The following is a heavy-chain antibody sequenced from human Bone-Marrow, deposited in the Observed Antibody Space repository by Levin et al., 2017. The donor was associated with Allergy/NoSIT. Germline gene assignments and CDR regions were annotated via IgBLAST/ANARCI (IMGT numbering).Heavy chain of an antibody. CDR3: GRDLVVPVGEDLVYAGGMDV. J-gene: IGHJ6*02. D-gene: IGHD2-21*02. Sequence: PGGSLRLSCVASGFTFKTYSMNWVRQAPGKGLEWLSYISSSGTTIYDADSVKGRFTISRDNAKNSLFLQMNSLRDEDTAVYYCGRDLVVPVGEDLVYAGGMDVWGQGTTVIVSS. V-gene: IGHV3-48*02. CDR1: GFTFKTYS. CDR2: ISSSGTTI.